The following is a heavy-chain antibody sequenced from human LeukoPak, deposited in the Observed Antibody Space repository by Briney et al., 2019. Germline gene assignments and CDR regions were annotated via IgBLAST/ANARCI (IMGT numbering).Heavy chain of an antibody. V-gene: IGHV3-30*18. D-gene: IGHD6-13*01. J-gene: IGHJ4*02. Sequence: GGSLRLSCAASGFTFSNYGMHWVRQAPGKGLEWVAVISYDGSNRYYADSVKGRFTISRDNSKNTLYLQMNSLRAEDTAVYYCAKDSVAAALDYWGQGTLVTVSS. CDR1: GFTFSNYG. CDR3: AKDSVAAALDY. CDR2: ISYDGSNR.